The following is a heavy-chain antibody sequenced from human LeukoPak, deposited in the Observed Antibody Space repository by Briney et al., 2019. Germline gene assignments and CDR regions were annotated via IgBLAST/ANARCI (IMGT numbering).Heavy chain of an antibody. Sequence: GGSLRLSCAASGFTFNSYSMNWVRQAPGKGLVWVSRISGDGTNTSYADSVKGRFTISRDNAKNTVYLQMNSLRAEDTGLYYCQAEYSRSSFDYWGQGTLVTVSS. J-gene: IGHJ4*02. V-gene: IGHV3-74*01. CDR2: ISGDGTNT. CDR1: GFTFNSYS. CDR3: QAEYSRSSFDY. D-gene: IGHD6-13*01.